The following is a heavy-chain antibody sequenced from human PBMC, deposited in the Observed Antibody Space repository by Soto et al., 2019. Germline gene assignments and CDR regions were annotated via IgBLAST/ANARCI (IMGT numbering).Heavy chain of an antibody. J-gene: IGHJ5*02. CDR2: IYWDDDK. D-gene: IGHD3-16*01. Sequence: QITLKESGPTLVKPTQNLTLACTFSGFSLTTRGVGVCWIRQPPGKALECLALIYWDDDKRYNPSLQSRLSSTKDLSKNQVVLTMTNVDPVDTATYYCAHIPNYYQYAWFDPWGQGTLVSVSS. CDR3: AHIPNYYQYAWFDP. V-gene: IGHV2-5*02. CDR1: GFSLTTRGVG.